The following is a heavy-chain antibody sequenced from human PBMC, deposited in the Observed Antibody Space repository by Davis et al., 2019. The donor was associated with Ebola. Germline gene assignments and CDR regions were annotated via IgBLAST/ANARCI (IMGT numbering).Heavy chain of an antibody. Sequence: LSLTCAVSGLSVNSNYINWVRQSPGKGLEWVSVIHSTGTTYYADSAKGRFTISRDDFANTIYLQMDNLRAEDTAIYYCARFDYWGQGTLVTVSS. CDR3: ARFDY. V-gene: IGHV3-66*01. J-gene: IGHJ4*02. CDR2: IHSTGTT. CDR1: GLSVNSNY.